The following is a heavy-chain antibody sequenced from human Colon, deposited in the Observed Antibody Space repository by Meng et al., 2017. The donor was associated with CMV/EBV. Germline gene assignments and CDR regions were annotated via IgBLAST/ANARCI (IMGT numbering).Heavy chain of an antibody. CDR3: VGGFSVSYYMHS. D-gene: IGHD1-26*01. J-gene: IGHJ5*01. Sequence: GGSLRPSGEASGFSVNTYIMNWVRQAPGKGLQWVSSTSTTSYIYSGDSLKGRFIMSRDDAKNSVYLKMSRLSAEDTAVYYCVGGFSVSYYMHSWGQGTVVTVSS. CDR1: GFSVNTYI. V-gene: IGHV3-21*06. CDR2: TSTTSYI.